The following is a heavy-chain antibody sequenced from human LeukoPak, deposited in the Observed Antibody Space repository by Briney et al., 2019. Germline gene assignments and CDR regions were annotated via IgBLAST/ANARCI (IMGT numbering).Heavy chain of an antibody. CDR1: GGSISSGGYY. Sequence: SETMSLTCTVSGGSISSGGYYWSWIRQPAGKGLEWIGRIYTSGSTNYNPSLKSRVTISVDTSKNQFSLKLSSVTAADTAVYYCAREVDIVATITLDYWGQGTLVTVSS. J-gene: IGHJ4*02. D-gene: IGHD5-12*01. V-gene: IGHV4-61*02. CDR2: IYTSGST. CDR3: AREVDIVATITLDY.